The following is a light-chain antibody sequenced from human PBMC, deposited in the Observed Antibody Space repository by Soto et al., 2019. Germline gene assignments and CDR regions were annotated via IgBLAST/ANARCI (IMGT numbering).Light chain of an antibody. CDR2: GIS. Sequence: EIVLTQSPGILSLSPGERATLSCRASQTVSSIYLARYQQKPGQAPRLLIYGISTRATGIPDRFSGSGSGTDFTLTISRLEPEDFAVYYCEQYGSSPRTFGQGTKVEIK. CDR1: QTVSSIY. J-gene: IGKJ1*01. CDR3: EQYGSSPRT. V-gene: IGKV3-20*01.